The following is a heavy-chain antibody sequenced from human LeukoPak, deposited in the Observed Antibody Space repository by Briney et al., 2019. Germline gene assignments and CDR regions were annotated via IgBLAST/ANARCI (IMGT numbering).Heavy chain of an antibody. CDR2: INPNSGGT. V-gene: IGHV1-2*02. D-gene: IGHD3-22*01. CDR3: ARGEDSSGYSFDY. Sequence: ASVKVSCKASGYTFTGYYMHWVRQAPGQGIEWMGWINPNSGGTNYAQKFQGRVTMTRDTSISTAYMQLSSLRSEDTAVYYCARGEDSSGYSFDYWGQGTLVTVSS. J-gene: IGHJ4*02. CDR1: GYTFTGYY.